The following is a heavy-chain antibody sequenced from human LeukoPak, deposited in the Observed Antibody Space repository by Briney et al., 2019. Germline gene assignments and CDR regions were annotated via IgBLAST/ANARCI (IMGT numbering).Heavy chain of an antibody. V-gene: IGHV1-8*01. Sequence: GASVKVSCTASGYTFTSYDINWLRHAPGQGLEWMGWMNPNSGNTGYAQKFQGRVTMTSNTSISTAYMELSGLRSEDTAVYYCARATGEPNWFDPWGQGALVTVSS. D-gene: IGHD1-14*01. CDR2: MNPNSGNT. J-gene: IGHJ5*02. CDR1: GYTFTSYD. CDR3: ARATGEPNWFDP.